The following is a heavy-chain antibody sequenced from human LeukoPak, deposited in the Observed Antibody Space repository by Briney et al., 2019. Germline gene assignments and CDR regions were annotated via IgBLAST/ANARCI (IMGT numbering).Heavy chain of an antibody. CDR1: GFTFSSYA. CDR3: AKLDYYDSSGYPFDY. V-gene: IGHV3-23*01. J-gene: IGHJ4*02. CDR2: ISDSGGST. D-gene: IGHD3-22*01. Sequence: PGGSLRLSCAASGFTFSSYAMSWVRQAPGKGLEWVSAISDSGGSTYYADSVKGRFTISRDNSKNTLYLQMNSLRAEDTAVYYCAKLDYYDSSGYPFDYWGQGTLVTVSS.